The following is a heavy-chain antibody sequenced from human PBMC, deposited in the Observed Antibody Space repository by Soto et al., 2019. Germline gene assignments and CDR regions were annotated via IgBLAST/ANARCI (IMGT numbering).Heavy chain of an antibody. J-gene: IGHJ4*02. D-gene: IGHD3-3*01. V-gene: IGHV3-30-3*01. CDR3: ARDKDQCDFWCGTVDS. CDR2: SYDGGNK. Sequence: SYDGGNKYYADSVKGRFTISRDNSKGTLFLQMNSLRPEDTAVYYCARDKDQCDFWCGTVDSCGQGTLVTVSS.